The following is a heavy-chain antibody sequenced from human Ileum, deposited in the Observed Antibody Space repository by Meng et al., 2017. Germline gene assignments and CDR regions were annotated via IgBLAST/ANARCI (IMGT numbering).Heavy chain of an antibody. CDR1: GGSFSSGNW. J-gene: IGHJ1*01. D-gene: IGHD2-15*01. V-gene: IGHV4-4*02. Sequence: QLQLQDSGPGLVKLSGTLSLTCGVSGGSFSSGNWWGWVRQPPGKGLEWIGEIFHTGNTNYNPSLQSRVSLSIDKSKNQFSLKVISVTAADTAVYYCVNYCSGGKCSPNEKTQHWGQGTLVTVSS. CDR2: IFHTGNT. CDR3: VNYCSGGKCSPNEKTQH.